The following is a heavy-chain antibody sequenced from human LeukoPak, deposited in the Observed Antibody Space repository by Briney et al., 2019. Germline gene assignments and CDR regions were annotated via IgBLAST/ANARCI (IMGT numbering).Heavy chain of an antibody. Sequence: PSETLSLTCAVSGYSISSGYYWDWIRQPPGKRLEWIGSSYHSGSTYYNPSLKSRVNISVDTSRNQFSLKLSSVTAADTAVYYCARAGVYCGGDCPDAFDIWGQGTMVTVSS. V-gene: IGHV4-38-2*01. CDR1: GYSISSGYY. CDR2: SYHSGST. CDR3: ARAGVYCGGDCPDAFDI. D-gene: IGHD2-21*01. J-gene: IGHJ3*02.